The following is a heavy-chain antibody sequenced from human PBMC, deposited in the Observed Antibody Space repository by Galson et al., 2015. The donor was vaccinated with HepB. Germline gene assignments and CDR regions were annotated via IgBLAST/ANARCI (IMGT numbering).Heavy chain of an antibody. J-gene: IGHJ2*01. CDR2: ISSSSSYI. Sequence: SLRLSCAASGFTFSSYSMNWVRQAPGKGLEWVSSISSSSSYIYYADSVKGRFTISRDNAKNSLYLQMNSLRAEDTAVYYCARDGYYGGYCSSTSCRGRGYWYFDLWGRGTLVTVSS. CDR3: ARDGYYGGYCSSTSCRGRGYWYFDL. D-gene: IGHD2-2*01. CDR1: GFTFSSYS. V-gene: IGHV3-21*01.